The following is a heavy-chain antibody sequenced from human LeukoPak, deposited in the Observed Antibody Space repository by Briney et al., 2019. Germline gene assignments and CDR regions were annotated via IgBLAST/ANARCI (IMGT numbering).Heavy chain of an antibody. D-gene: IGHD2-15*01. CDR1: GFTFSSYA. CDR3: AKDYSVVAATPPYDY. J-gene: IGHJ4*02. Sequence: GGSLRLSCAASGFTFSSYAMHWVRQTPGKGLEWVAVMSSDGSKKYYADSVKGRFTISRDNSKNTLYLQMNSLRAEDTAVYYCAKDYSVVAATPPYDYWGQGTLVTVSS. CDR2: MSSDGSKK. V-gene: IGHV3-30-3*01.